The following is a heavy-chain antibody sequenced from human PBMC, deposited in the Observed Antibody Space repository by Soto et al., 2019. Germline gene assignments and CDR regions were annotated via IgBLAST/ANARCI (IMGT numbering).Heavy chain of an antibody. CDR2: IIPIFGTA. CDR3: ARGTTVVTPFGFDP. CDR1: GGTFSSYA. D-gene: IGHD4-17*01. V-gene: IGHV1-69*13. Sequence: SVKVSCKASGGTFSSYAISWVRQAPGQGLEWMGGIIPIFGTADYAQKFQGRVTITADESTSIAYMELSSLRSEDTAVYYCARGTTVVTPFGFDPWGQGTLVTVSS. J-gene: IGHJ5*02.